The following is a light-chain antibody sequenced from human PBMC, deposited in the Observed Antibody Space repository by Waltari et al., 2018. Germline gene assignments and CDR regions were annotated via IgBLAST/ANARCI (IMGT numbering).Light chain of an antibody. CDR3: QQSSNWPPRYT. J-gene: IGKJ2*01. CDR2: DAS. CDR1: QSASSSY. V-gene: IGKV3-11*01. Sequence: DIVLPQSPATLSLSPGTTPTLSCRASQSASSSYFAWYQTKPGQAPRLLIYDASNRATGMRARFSGSGSGTDFTLTISSLEPEDFAVYYCQQSSNWPPRYTFGQGPSWRSN.